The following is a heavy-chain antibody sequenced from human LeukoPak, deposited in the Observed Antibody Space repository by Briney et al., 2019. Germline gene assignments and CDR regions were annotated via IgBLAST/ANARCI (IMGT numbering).Heavy chain of an antibody. Sequence: GGSLRLSCAASGFTVSNNYMSWVRQAPGKGLEWVSGIYSGGSTYYADSVKGRFTISRDNSKNTLYLQMNSLRAEDTAVYYCARDKVAAEGIYFDYWGQGTLVTVSS. J-gene: IGHJ4*02. CDR1: GFTVSNNY. V-gene: IGHV3-53*01. CDR2: IYSGGST. CDR3: ARDKVAAEGIYFDY. D-gene: IGHD2-15*01.